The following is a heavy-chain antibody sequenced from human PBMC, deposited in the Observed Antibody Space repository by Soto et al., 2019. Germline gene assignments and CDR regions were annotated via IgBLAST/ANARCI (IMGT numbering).Heavy chain of an antibody. J-gene: IGHJ3*01. Sequence: GESLKISCKGSGYSFSFYWIAWVRQMPGKGLEWMGIIYAGDSETRYSPSFEGQVTISAAKSVTTAYLQWNSLMASDTAMYYCGRSVGSSSSKFDVWGPGTMVTVSS. CDR3: GRSVGSSSSKFDV. CDR1: GYSFSFYW. V-gene: IGHV5-51*01. CDR2: IYAGDSET. D-gene: IGHD6-13*01.